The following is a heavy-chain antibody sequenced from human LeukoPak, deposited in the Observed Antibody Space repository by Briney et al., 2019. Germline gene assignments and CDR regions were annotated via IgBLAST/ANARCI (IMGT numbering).Heavy chain of an antibody. J-gene: IGHJ5*02. D-gene: IGHD6-13*01. CDR1: GFTFSSYW. Sequence: PGGSLRLSCAASGFTFSSYWMSWVRQAPGKGLEWVANIKQDGSEKYYVDSVKGRFTISRDNAKNSLYLQMNSLRAEDTAVYYCARGGGVSGSWYSVSNWFDPWGRGTLVTVSS. CDR2: IKQDGSEK. CDR3: ARGGGVSGSWYSVSNWFDP. V-gene: IGHV3-7*03.